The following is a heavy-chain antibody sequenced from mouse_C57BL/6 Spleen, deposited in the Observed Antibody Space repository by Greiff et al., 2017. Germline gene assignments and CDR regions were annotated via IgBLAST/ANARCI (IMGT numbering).Heavy chain of an antibody. J-gene: IGHJ1*03. CDR3: AGGPGDGNYCEVDWYFDV. CDR2: INPSSGYT. CDR1: GYTFTSSW. V-gene: IGHV1-7*01. Sequence: QVQLKQSGAELAKPGASVKLSCTASGYTFTSSWMHWVKQRPGQGLEWIGYINPSSGYTKYNQKFKDKATLTADKSSSTAYMQLSSLTYDDSAVYYCAGGPGDGNYCEVDWYFDVWGTGTTVTVSS. D-gene: IGHD2-1*01.